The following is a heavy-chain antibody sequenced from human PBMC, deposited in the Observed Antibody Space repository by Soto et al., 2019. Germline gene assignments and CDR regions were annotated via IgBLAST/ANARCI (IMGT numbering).Heavy chain of an antibody. J-gene: IGHJ6*02. CDR1: GFTFSSYA. D-gene: IGHD6-13*01. V-gene: IGHV3-23*01. Sequence: EVQLLESGGGLVQPGGSLRLSCAASGFTFSSYAMSWVRQAPGKGLEWVSAISGSGGSTYYADSVKGRFTISRDNSKKTLYLQMNSLRAEDTAVYYCAKDTYSSSWHVYYYGMDVWGQGTTVTVSS. CDR2: ISGSGGST. CDR3: AKDTYSSSWHVYYYGMDV.